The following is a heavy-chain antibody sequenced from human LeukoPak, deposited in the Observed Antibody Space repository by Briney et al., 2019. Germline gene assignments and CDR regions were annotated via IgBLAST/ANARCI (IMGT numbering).Heavy chain of an antibody. CDR1: GYTFTSYG. V-gene: IGHV1-18*01. J-gene: IGHJ6*02. CDR3: ARDIGWVGATIYYYYYGMDV. D-gene: IGHD1-26*01. CDR2: ISAYNGNT. Sequence: GASVKVSCKASGYTFTSYGISWVRQAPGQGLEWMGWISAYNGNTNYAQKLQGRVTMTTDTSTSTAYMELRSLRSDDTAVYYCARDIGWVGATIYYYYYGMDVWGQGTTVTVSS.